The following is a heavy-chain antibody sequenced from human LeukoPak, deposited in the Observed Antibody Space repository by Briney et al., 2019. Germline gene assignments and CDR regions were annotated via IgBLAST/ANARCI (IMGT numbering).Heavy chain of an antibody. V-gene: IGHV3-33*01. CDR2: IWYDGNNK. Sequence: GGSLRLSCEASGFTFSSYGMHWVRQAPGKGLEWVAVIWYDGNNKYYADSVKGRFTISRDNSKNTLYMQMNSLRAEDTAVYYCASGWYYFDYWGQGTLVTVSS. J-gene: IGHJ4*02. D-gene: IGHD6-19*01. CDR1: GFTFSSYG. CDR3: ASGWYYFDY.